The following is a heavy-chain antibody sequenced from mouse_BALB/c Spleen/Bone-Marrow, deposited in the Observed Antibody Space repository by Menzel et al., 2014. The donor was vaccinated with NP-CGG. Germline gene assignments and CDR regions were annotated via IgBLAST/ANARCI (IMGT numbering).Heavy chain of an antibody. CDR3: ARLGYYGYLDY. D-gene: IGHD2-3*01. CDR2: INPDSGTI. Sequence: VQLQQSGGGLVQPGGSLKLSCAASGFDFSRYWMSWVRQAPGKGLEWIGEINPDSGTINYTPSLKDKFIISRDNAKNTLYLQMSKVRSEDTALYYCARLGYYGYLDYWGQGTTLTVSS. J-gene: IGHJ2*01. V-gene: IGHV4-1*02. CDR1: GFDFSRYW.